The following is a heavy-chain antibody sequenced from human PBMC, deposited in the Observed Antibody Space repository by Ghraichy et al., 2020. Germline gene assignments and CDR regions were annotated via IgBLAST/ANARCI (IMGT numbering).Heavy chain of an antibody. CDR1: GGSISSGAYS. CDR3: ARTGSGFDY. CDR2: IYHSGST. J-gene: IGHJ4*02. V-gene: IGHV4-30-2*01. Sequence: SETLSLTCAVSGGSISSGAYSWSWLRQPPGKGLEWIGYIYHSGSTYYSPSFKSRVTISVDMSKNQFSLKLTSVTAADTAVYFCARTGSGFDYWGQGTLVTVSS. D-gene: IGHD1-26*01.